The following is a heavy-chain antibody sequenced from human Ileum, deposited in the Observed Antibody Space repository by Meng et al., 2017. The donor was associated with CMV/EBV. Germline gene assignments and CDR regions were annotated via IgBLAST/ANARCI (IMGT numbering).Heavy chain of an antibody. CDR3: AREIGYCSSTSCYTGKIDY. J-gene: IGHJ4*02. V-gene: IGHV1-18*01. Sequence: ASVKVSCKASGYTFTSYGISWVRQAPGQGLEWMGWISAYNGNTNYAQKLQGRVTMTTDTSTSTAYMELRSLRSDDTAVYYCAREIGYCSSTSCYTGKIDYWDQGTLVTVSS. CDR2: ISAYNGNT. CDR1: GYTFTSYG. D-gene: IGHD2-2*02.